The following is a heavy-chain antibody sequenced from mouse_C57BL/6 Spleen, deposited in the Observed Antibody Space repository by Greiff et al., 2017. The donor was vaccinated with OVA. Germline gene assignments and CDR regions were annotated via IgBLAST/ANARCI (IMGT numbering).Heavy chain of an antibody. V-gene: IGHV1-80*01. CDR2: IYPGDGDT. D-gene: IGHD1-1*01. J-gene: IGHJ1*03. CDR1: GYAFSSYW. Sequence: VQLQQSGAELVKPGASVKISCKASGYAFSSYWMNWVKQRPGKGLEWIGQIYPGDGDTNYNGKFKGKATLTADKSSSTAYMQLSSLTSEDSAVYFCAIYYGSSYVRDWYFDVWGTGTTVTVSS. CDR3: AIYYGSSYVRDWYFDV.